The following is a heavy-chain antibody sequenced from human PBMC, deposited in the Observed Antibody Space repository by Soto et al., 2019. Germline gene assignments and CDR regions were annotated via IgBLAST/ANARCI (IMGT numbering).Heavy chain of an antibody. CDR2: ISAYNGNT. CDR3: ARLYCSGGSCYSGGYYYYYYMDV. J-gene: IGHJ6*03. V-gene: IGHV1-18*01. D-gene: IGHD2-15*01. Sequence: ASVKVSCKASGYTFTSYGISWVRQAPGQGLEWMGWISAYNGNTNYAQKLQGRVTMTTDTSTSTACMELRSLRSDDTAVYYCARLYCSGGSCYSGGYYYYYYMDVWGKGTTVTVSS. CDR1: GYTFTSYG.